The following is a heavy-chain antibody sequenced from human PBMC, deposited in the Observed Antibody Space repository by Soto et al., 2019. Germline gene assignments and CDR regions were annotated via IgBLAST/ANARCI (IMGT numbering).Heavy chain of an antibody. Sequence: GGSLRLSCAASGFTFSSYGMHWVRQAPGKGQEWVAVISYDGSNKYYADSVKGRFTISRDNSKNTLYLQMNSLRAEDTAVYYCAKGGRPGGAAPPDAFDIWGQGTMVTV. V-gene: IGHV3-30*18. J-gene: IGHJ3*02. D-gene: IGHD6-6*01. CDR2: ISYDGSNK. CDR1: GFTFSSYG. CDR3: AKGGRPGGAAPPDAFDI.